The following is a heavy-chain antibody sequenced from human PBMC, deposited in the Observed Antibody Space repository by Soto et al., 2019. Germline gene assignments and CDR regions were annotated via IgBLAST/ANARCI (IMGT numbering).Heavy chain of an antibody. J-gene: IGHJ5*02. CDR2: IIPIFGTA. CDR3: ARLGYCSSTSCSNDRAIKAPFDP. CDR1: GGTFSSYA. D-gene: IGHD2-2*01. Sequence: SVKVSCKASGGTFSSYAISWVRQAPGQGLEWMGGIIPIFGTANYAQKFQGRVTITADESTSTAYMELSSLRSEDTAVYYCARLGYCSSTSCSNDRAIKAPFDPLGQVTLVTVSS. V-gene: IGHV1-69*13.